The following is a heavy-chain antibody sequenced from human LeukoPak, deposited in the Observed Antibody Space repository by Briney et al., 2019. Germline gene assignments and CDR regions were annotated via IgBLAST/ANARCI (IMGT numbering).Heavy chain of an antibody. CDR1: GFTFTSYA. J-gene: IGHJ4*02. Sequence: PGASLRLSCAASGFTFTSYAMSWVRQAPGKGLEWVSAISGSGGRTYYADSVKGRFTISRDNSKNTLYLQMNSLRAEDTAVYYCAKVPCRITYYYFDSRGQGTLVTVSS. D-gene: IGHD3-10*01. V-gene: IGHV3-23*01. CDR2: ISGSGGRT. CDR3: AKVPCRITYYYFDS.